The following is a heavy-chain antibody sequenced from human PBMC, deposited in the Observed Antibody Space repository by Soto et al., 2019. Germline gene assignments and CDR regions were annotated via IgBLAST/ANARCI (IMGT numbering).Heavy chain of an antibody. D-gene: IGHD6-19*01. CDR3: ARGRMVGGSGWYLIG. CDR2: INHSGST. CDR1: GGSFSGYY. V-gene: IGHV4-34*01. Sequence: QVQLQQWGAGLLKPSETLSLTCAVYGGSFSGYYWSWIRQPPGKGLEWIGEINHSGSTNYNPSLKGRVTISVDTSKIQFSLKLSSVTAADTAVYYCARGRMVGGSGWYLIGWGQGTLVTVSS. J-gene: IGHJ4*02.